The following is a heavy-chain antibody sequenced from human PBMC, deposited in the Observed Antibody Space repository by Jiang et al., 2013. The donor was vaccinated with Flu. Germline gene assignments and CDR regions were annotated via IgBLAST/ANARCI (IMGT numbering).Heavy chain of an antibody. CDR2: ISAYNGNT. J-gene: IGHJ3*02. V-gene: IGHV1-18*01. Sequence: GAEVKKPGASVKVSCKASGYTFTSYGISWVRQAPGQGLEWMGWISAYNGNTNYAQKLQGRVTMTTDTSTSTAYMELRSLRSDDTAVYYCARDIVLMVYAIQGDAFDIWGQGTMVTVSS. CDR3: ARDIVLMVYAIQGDAFDI. D-gene: IGHD2-8*01. CDR1: GYTFTSYG.